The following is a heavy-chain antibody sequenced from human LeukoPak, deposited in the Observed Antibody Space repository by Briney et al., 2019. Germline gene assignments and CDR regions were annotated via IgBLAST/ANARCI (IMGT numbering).Heavy chain of an antibody. CDR2: IYHSGST. J-gene: IGHJ6*03. D-gene: IGHD2-2*01. Sequence: SETLSLTCTVSGYSISSGYYWGWIRQPPGRGLEWIGSIYHSGSTYYNPSLKSRVTISVDTSKNQFSLKLSSVTAADTAVYYCARVIEDIVVVPAAVPPYYYYYYYMDVWGKGTTVTVSS. CDR3: ARVIEDIVVVPAAVPPYYYYYYYMDV. CDR1: GYSISSGYY. V-gene: IGHV4-38-2*02.